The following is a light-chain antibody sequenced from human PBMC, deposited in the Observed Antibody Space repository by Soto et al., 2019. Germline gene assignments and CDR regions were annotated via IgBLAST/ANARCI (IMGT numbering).Light chain of an antibody. CDR1: TSDIGAYDY. CDR2: DVS. Sequence: QSALTQPASVSGSPGQSITISCTGSTSDIGAYDYVSWYQHHPGKAPKLIISDVSDRPSGVSHRFSGSKSGDTASLTIFWLQPEDEADYYCTSFSTSNTLLFGPGTKVTVL. CDR3: TSFSTSNTLL. J-gene: IGLJ1*01. V-gene: IGLV2-14*03.